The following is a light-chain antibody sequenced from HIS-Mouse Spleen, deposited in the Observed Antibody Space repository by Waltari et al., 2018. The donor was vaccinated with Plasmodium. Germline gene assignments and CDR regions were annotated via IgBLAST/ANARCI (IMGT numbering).Light chain of an antibody. V-gene: IGLV3-1*01. J-gene: IGLJ3*02. CDR3: QAWDSSTWV. CDR1: KLGDKY. CDR2: QDS. Sequence: SYELTQPPSVSVSPGQTASITCSGDKLGDKYACWYQQKPGKSPVLVIYQDSKGPSGIPERFSGSNSGNTATLTISGTQAMDEADYYCQAWDSSTWVFGGWTKLTVL.